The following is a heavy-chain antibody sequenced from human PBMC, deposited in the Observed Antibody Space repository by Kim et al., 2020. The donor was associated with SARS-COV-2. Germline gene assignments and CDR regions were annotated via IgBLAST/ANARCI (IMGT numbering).Heavy chain of an antibody. CDR1: GFTFSSYA. V-gene: IGHV3-64*01. J-gene: IGHJ6*03. D-gene: IGHD3-3*01. CDR3: ARAGVDFWSGYYNYYYYYMDV. CDR2: ISSNGGST. Sequence: GGSLRLSCAASGFTFSSYAMHWVRQAPGKGLEYVSAISSNGGSTYYANSVKGRFTISRDNSKNTLYLQMGSLRAEDMAVYYCARAGVDFWSGYYNYYYYYMDVWGKGTTVTVSS.